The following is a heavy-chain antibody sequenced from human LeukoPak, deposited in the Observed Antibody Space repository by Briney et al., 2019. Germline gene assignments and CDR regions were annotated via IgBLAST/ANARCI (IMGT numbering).Heavy chain of an antibody. J-gene: IGHJ4*02. CDR2: IKEDGSEK. CDR3: ARDVYYDFWSGYYKDY. CDR1: GFTFSSYS. V-gene: IGHV3-7*01. D-gene: IGHD3-3*01. Sequence: GGSLRLSCAASGFTFSSYSMSWVRQAPGRGLQWVANIKEDGSEKNYVDSVKGRFTISRDNAQNSVYLQMNSLRAEDTAVYYCARDVYYDFWSGYYKDYWGQGTLVTVSS.